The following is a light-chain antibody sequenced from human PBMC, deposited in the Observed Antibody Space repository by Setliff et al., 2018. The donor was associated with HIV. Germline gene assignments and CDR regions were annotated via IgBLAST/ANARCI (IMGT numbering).Light chain of an antibody. Sequence: QSALTQPASMSGSPGQSITISCTGTSSDVGIYNFVSWHQQHPGKAPKLMIYEVGNRPSGVSNRFSGSKSGNTASLTISGLQAEDEADYYCSSYTSSSTVFGGGTKVTVL. CDR1: SSDVGIYNF. V-gene: IGLV2-14*01. CDR2: EVG. J-gene: IGLJ2*01. CDR3: SSYTSSSTV.